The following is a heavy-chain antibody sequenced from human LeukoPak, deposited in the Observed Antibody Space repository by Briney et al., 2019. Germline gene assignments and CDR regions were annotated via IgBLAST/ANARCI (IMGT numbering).Heavy chain of an antibody. V-gene: IGHV1-18*01. J-gene: IGHJ4*02. CDR2: ISAYNGNT. Sequence: ASVKVSCKASGYTFTSYGISWVRQAPGQGLEWMGWISAYNGNTNYAQKLQGRVTMTTDTSTSTAYMELRSLRSDDTAVYYCVVGYCTNGVCYPLDYWGQRTLVTVSS. CDR3: VVGYCTNGVCYPLDY. D-gene: IGHD2-8*01. CDR1: GYTFTSYG.